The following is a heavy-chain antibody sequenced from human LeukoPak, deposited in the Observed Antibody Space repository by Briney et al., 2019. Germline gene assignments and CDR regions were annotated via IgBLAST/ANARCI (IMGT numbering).Heavy chain of an antibody. CDR1: GGTFSSYA. CDR3: AREKVESLKIAAAGTGWFDP. Sequence: ASVKLSCTASGGTFSSYAISWVRQAPGQGLEWMGGIIPIFGTANYAQKFQGRVTITTDESTSTAYMELSSLRSEDTAVYYCAREKVESLKIAAAGTGWFDPWGQGTLVTVSS. CDR2: IIPIFGTA. J-gene: IGHJ5*02. D-gene: IGHD6-13*01. V-gene: IGHV1-69*05.